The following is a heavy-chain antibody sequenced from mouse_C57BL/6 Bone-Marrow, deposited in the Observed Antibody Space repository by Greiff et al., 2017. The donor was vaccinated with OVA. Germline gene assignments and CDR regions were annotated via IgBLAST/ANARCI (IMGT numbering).Heavy chain of an antibody. CDR1: GYTFTSYG. Sequence: VQLQESGAELARPGASVKLSCKASGYTFTSYGISWVKQRTGQGLEWIGEIYPRSGNTYYNEKFKGKATLTADKSSSTAYMELRSLTSEDSAVYFCAREEITTVVADFDYWGQGTTLTGSS. CDR2: IYPRSGNT. J-gene: IGHJ2*01. D-gene: IGHD1-1*01. V-gene: IGHV1-81*01. CDR3: AREEITTVVADFDY.